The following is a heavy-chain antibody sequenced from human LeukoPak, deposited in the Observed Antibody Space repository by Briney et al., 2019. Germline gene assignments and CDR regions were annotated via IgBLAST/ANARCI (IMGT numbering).Heavy chain of an antibody. Sequence: SETLSLTCTVSGVSISSGRYYWSWIRQPAGKELEWIGRIYTTGSTNYSPSPKSRVTISAETPKNQFSLKLSYVTAADAAVYYCERDKYGSGSYTPFYWFDPWGQGTLVTVSS. D-gene: IGHD3-10*01. CDR3: ERDKYGSGSYTPFYWFDP. CDR2: IYTTGST. V-gene: IGHV4-61*02. CDR1: GVSISSGRYY. J-gene: IGHJ5*02.